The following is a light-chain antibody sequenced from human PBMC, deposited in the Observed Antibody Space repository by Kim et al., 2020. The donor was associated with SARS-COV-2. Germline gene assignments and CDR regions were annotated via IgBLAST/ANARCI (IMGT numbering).Light chain of an antibody. CDR3: AAWDDSLSGWV. V-gene: IGLV1-47*01. CDR1: SYNIGSHY. Sequence: VLTQPPSASGTLGQRVTLSCSGNSYNIGSHYVSWLQQHPGTPPKLLIYRNNNRPSGIPDRFSGSKSGTSASLTITGLQSEDEADYYCAAWDDSLSGWVFGGGTKVTVL. CDR2: RNN. J-gene: IGLJ3*02.